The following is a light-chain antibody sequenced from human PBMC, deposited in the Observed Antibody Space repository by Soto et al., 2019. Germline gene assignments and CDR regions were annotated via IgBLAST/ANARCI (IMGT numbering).Light chain of an antibody. CDR2: GAS. CDR3: QQYNNWPLT. CDR1: QGISSA. J-gene: IGKJ4*01. Sequence: EIVMTHSPATLSVSPGERATLSCRASQGISSALAWYQQKPGQAPRLLVYGASTRATGLPARFSGSGSGTEFTLTISSLQSEDFAVYYCQQYNNWPLTFGGGTKV. V-gene: IGKV3-15*01.